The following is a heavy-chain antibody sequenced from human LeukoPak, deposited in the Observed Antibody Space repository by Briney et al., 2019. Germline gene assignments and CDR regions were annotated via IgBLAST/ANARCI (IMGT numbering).Heavy chain of an antibody. CDR2: IYYSGST. Sequence: PSETLSLTCTVPGGSISSYYWSWIRQPPGKGLEWIGYIYYSGSTNYNPSLKSRVTISVDTSKNQFSLKLSSVTAADTAVYYCARERSFGVVIISDDAFAIWGQGTMVTVSS. CDR3: ARERSFGVVIISDDAFAI. D-gene: IGHD3-3*01. V-gene: IGHV4-59*01. J-gene: IGHJ3*02. CDR1: GGSISSYY.